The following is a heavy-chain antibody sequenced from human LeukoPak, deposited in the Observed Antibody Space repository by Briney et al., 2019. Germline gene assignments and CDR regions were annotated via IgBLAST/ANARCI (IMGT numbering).Heavy chain of an antibody. D-gene: IGHD3-3*01. CDR3: AKDLRRILYDFWSGQPPDY. Sequence: YPGGSLRLSCAASGFTFSSYSMNWVRQAPGKGLEWVSSISSSSSYIYYADSVKGRFTISRDNSKNTLYLQMNSLRAEDTAVYYCAKDLRRILYDFWSGQPPDYWGQGTLVTVSS. CDR1: GFTFSSYS. V-gene: IGHV3-21*04. J-gene: IGHJ4*02. CDR2: ISSSSSYI.